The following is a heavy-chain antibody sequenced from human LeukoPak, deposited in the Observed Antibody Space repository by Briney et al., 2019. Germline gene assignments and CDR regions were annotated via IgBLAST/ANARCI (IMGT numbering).Heavy chain of an antibody. Sequence: SETLSLTCTVSGGSQSSGRYYWGWIRQPPGKGLEWIGNIYYSGSTYYNPSLKSRVTISVDTSKSQFSLKLSSVTAADTAVYYCARRHHGMALRDYWGQGTVVTVSS. D-gene: IGHD1-14*01. CDR2: IYYSGST. CDR3: ARRHHGMALRDY. CDR1: GGSQSSGRYY. J-gene: IGHJ4*02. V-gene: IGHV4-39*01.